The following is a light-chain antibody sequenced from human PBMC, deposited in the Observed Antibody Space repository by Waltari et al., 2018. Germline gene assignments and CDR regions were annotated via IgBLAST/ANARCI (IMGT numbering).Light chain of an antibody. CDR3: QQRYKWPLT. CDR2: DSS. CDR1: QSVSTY. Sequence: ELVLTQSPAPLSLSPGESATLSCRASQSVSTYLAWYQQRPGQPPRLLIYDSSSRATGIPARFSGSGSETDFTLTISSLEPEDFSVYYCQQRYKWPLTVGGGSKVEI. V-gene: IGKV3-11*01. J-gene: IGKJ4*01.